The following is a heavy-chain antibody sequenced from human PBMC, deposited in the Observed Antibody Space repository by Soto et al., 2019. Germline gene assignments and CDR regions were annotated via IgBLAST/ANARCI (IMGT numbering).Heavy chain of an antibody. J-gene: IGHJ6*02. CDR2: IYYSGST. V-gene: IGHV4-59*01. CDR3: ARDAAGVWRGGMDV. Sequence: SETLSLTCTVSGGSISSYYWSWIRQPPGKGLEWIGYIYYSGSTNYNPSLKSRVTISVDTSKNQFSLKLSSVTAADTAVYYCARDAAGVWRGGMDVWGQGTTVTVSS. CDR1: GGSISSYY. D-gene: IGHD2-8*01.